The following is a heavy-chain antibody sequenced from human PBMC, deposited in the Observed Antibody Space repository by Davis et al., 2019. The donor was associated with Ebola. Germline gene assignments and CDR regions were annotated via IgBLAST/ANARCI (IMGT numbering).Heavy chain of an antibody. CDR3: AKLVSGY. D-gene: IGHD3-22*01. CDR1: GFTFSSYS. CDR2: ISSSSSTI. J-gene: IGHJ4*02. Sequence: GESLKISCAASGFTFSSYSMNWVRQAPGKGLEWVSYISSSSSTIYYADSVKGRFTISRDNAKNSLYLQMNSLRAEDTAVYYCAKLVSGYWGQGTLVSVSS. V-gene: IGHV3-48*01.